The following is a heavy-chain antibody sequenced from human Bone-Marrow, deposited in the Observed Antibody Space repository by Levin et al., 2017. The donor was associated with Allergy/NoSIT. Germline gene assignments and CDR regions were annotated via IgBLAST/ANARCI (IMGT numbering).Heavy chain of an antibody. CDR2: INWNGGSI. D-gene: IGHD4-11*01. CDR1: GFTFDDHA. V-gene: IGHV3-9*01. Sequence: SLKISCTASGFTFDDHAMHWVRQAPGKGLEWVAGINWNGGSIGYADSVRGRFTISRDNAKNSLYLQVDSLRAEDTAFYYCAADPYSNYGKAYFDHWGQGALVTVSS. J-gene: IGHJ4*02. CDR3: AADPYSNYGKAYFDH.